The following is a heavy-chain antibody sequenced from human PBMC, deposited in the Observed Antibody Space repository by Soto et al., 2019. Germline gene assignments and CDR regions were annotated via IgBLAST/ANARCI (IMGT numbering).Heavy chain of an antibody. V-gene: IGHV1-69*08. D-gene: IGHD3-22*01. CDR1: GGTFSSYT. Sequence: QVQLVQSGAEVKKPGSSVKVSCKASGGTFSSYTISWVRQAPGQGLEWMGRIIPILGIANYAQKLQGRVTITADKSTSTAYMELSSLRSEDTAVYYCARDAYYYDSSGPRLYYGMDVWGQGTTVTVSS. CDR2: IIPILGIA. CDR3: ARDAYYYDSSGPRLYYGMDV. J-gene: IGHJ6*02.